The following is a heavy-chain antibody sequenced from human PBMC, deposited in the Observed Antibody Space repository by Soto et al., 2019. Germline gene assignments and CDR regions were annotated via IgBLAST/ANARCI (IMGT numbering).Heavy chain of an antibody. Sequence: QVQLVQSGAEVKKPGASVKVSCKGSGYTFSANYIQWVRQAPGQGLEWMGWINPNSGATTYAKKFQGRVTLTRDTSITTAYMELSGLTSDDTAVYFCAREGSGWKYFDYWGQGSLVTVPS. CDR3: AREGSGWKYFDY. CDR2: INPNSGAT. V-gene: IGHV1-2*02. J-gene: IGHJ4*02. CDR1: GYTFSANY. D-gene: IGHD6-19*01.